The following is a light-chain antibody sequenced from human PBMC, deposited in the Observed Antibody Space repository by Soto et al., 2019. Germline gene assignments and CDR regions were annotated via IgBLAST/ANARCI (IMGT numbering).Light chain of an antibody. V-gene: IGKV1-39*01. J-gene: IGKJ2*02. CDR1: QSLSGY. CDR3: LQTYSTPGT. Sequence: DIQMTQSPSSLSASVGDRVTITCRARQSLSGYLNWYQQKPGRAPNLLIYTAFSLQSGVPSRFSVSASGTDFTLTISSLQPEDFATYYCLQTYSTPGTFGQGTKLEIK. CDR2: TAF.